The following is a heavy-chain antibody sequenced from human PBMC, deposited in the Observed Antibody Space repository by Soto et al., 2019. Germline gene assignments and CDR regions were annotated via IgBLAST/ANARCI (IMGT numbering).Heavy chain of an antibody. CDR1: GYTFTSYA. CDR3: ARERSYGLDY. V-gene: IGHV1-8*01. J-gene: IGHJ4*02. CDR2: MNTNSANT. Sequence: GASVTVSCKASGYTFTSYAINWVRKATGQGLAWMGWMNTNSANTVYAQKFQGRVTMTRNTSIRTAYIAQTSLRPYDTAVYYCARERSYGLDYWGRGTLVTVSS. D-gene: IGHD5-18*01.